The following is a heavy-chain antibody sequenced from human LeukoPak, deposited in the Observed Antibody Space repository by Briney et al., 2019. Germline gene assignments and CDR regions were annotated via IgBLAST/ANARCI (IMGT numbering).Heavy chain of an antibody. CDR2: INPNSGGT. J-gene: IGHJ4*02. Sequence: ASVKVSCKASGYTFTGYYMHWVRQAPGQGLEWMGWINPNSGGTNYAQKFQGRVTMTRDTSISAAYMELSRLRSDDTAVYYCAREECSIGVCYPSGYWGQGTLVTVSS. V-gene: IGHV1-2*02. CDR3: AREECSIGVCYPSGY. D-gene: IGHD2-8*01. CDR1: GYTFTGYY.